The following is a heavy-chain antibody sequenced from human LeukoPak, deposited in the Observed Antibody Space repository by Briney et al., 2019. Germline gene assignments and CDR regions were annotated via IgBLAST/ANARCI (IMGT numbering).Heavy chain of an antibody. CDR2: INPNSGGT. CDR3: ARDLSSSSWAYYYYYGMDV. J-gene: IGHJ6*02. D-gene: IGHD6-13*01. Sequence: GASVKVSCKASGYTLTGYYMHWVRQAPGQGLEWMGWINPNSGGTNYAQKFQGRVTMTRDTSISTAYMELSRLRSDDTAVYYCARDLSSSSWAYYYYYGMDVWGQGTTVTVSS. CDR1: GYTLTGYY. V-gene: IGHV1-2*02.